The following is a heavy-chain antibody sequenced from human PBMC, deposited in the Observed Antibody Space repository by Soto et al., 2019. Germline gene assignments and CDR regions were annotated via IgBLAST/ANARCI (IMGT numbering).Heavy chain of an antibody. CDR2: INPILSMS. J-gene: IGHJ4*02. CDR3: ASSYGSGYRAFDY. CDR1: GDTFTFYS. V-gene: IGHV1-69*02. Sequence: QVQLVQSGAEVKRPGSSVKVSCKASGDTFTFYSINWVRQAPGLGLEWMGRINPILSMSNYAQRFQGRVTTTADKSTSTAYLALSSLRSEDTAIYYCASSYGSGYRAFDYWGQGALVTVSS. D-gene: IGHD3-10*01.